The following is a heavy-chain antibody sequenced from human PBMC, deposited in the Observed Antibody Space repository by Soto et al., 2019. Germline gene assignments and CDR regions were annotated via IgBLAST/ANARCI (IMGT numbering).Heavy chain of an antibody. CDR1: GGSFGNSA. CDR3: ATGVIWIGYFTVDS. D-gene: IGHD3-3*01. Sequence: SVKVSCKASGGSFGNSAINWVRQTPGQGLEWLGGFIPVYRTLNYAQEFQGRVTITADESTGTAYMTLSSLASDDTAVYYCATGVIWIGYFTVDSWGQGTRVTVSS. CDR2: FIPVYRTL. J-gene: IGHJ4*02. V-gene: IGHV1-69*13.